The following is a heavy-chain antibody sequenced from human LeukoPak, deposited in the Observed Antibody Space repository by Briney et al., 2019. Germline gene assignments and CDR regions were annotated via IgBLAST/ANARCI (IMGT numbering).Heavy chain of an antibody. CDR2: ISGSGGST. CDR1: GFTFSSYA. J-gene: IGHJ6*02. Sequence: GSLRLSCAASGFTFSSYAMSWVRQAPGKGLEWVSAISGSGGSTYYADSVKGRFTISRDNSKNTLYLQMNSLRAEDTAVYYCAKRYCSSTSCDFYYYYVMDVWGQGTTVTVSS. V-gene: IGHV3-23*01. D-gene: IGHD2-2*01. CDR3: AKRYCSSTSCDFYYYYVMDV.